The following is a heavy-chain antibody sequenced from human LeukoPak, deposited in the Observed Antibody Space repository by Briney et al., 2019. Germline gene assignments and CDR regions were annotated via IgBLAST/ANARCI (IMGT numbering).Heavy chain of an antibody. CDR1: GFTFSTYG. D-gene: IGHD5-24*01. CDR2: ISGSGGST. Sequence: GGSLRLSCEASGFTFSTYGMSWVRQAPGKGLEWVSAISGSGGSTYYADSVKGRVTISRDNAKNSLYLQMNSLRAEDTAVYYCARGARRDGYNNFDYWGQGTLVTVSS. J-gene: IGHJ4*02. CDR3: ARGARRDGYNNFDY. V-gene: IGHV3-23*01.